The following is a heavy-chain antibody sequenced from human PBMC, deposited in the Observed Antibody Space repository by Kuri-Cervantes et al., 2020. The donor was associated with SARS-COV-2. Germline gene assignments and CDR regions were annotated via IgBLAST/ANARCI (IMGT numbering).Heavy chain of an antibody. V-gene: IGHV1-2*02. J-gene: IGHJ6*03. Sequence: GESLKISCKASGYTFTGYYMHWVRQAPGQGLEWMGWINPNSGGTNYAQKFQGRVTMTRDTSISTAYMELSRLGSDDTAVYYCARVAVGATHPNYYMDVWGKGTTVTVSS. D-gene: IGHD1-26*01. CDR3: ARVAVGATHPNYYMDV. CDR2: INPNSGGT. CDR1: GYTFTGYY.